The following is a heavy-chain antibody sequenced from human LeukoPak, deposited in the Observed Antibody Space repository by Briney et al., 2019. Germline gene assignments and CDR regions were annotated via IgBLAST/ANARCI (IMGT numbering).Heavy chain of an antibody. CDR1: GGSISSYY. V-gene: IGHV4-4*07. D-gene: IGHD3-3*01. CDR3: ARELQLRFLEWLSTNHPPHYGMDV. Sequence: SETLSLTCTVSGGSISSYYWSWIRQPAGKGLEWIGRIYTSGSTNYNPSLKSRVTMSVDTSKNQFSLKLSSVTAADTAVYYCARELQLRFLEWLSTNHPPHYGMDVWGQGTTVTVSS. CDR2: IYTSGST. J-gene: IGHJ6*02.